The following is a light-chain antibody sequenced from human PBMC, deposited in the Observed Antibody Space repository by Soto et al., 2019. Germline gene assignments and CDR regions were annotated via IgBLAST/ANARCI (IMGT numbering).Light chain of an antibody. CDR1: SSDVGGYNH. Sequence: QAVVTQPRSVSGSPGQSVTISCTGTSSDVGGYNHVSWYQHHPGKAPKLMIYDVSQRPSGVPDRFSGSKSGTTASLTISGLQAEDEADYYCCSYTARFTLLFGGGTKLTVL. J-gene: IGLJ3*02. V-gene: IGLV2-11*01. CDR2: DVS. CDR3: CSYTARFTLL.